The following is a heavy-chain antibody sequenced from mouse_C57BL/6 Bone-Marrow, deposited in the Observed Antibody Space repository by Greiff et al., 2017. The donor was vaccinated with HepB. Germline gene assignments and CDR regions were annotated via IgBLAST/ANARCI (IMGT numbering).Heavy chain of an antibody. Sequence: VQLQQSGAELVRPGASVKISCTASGYNIKDDYMHWVKQRPEQGLEWIGWIDPENGDTEYGSKFQGKATITADTSSNTAYLQLSSLTSESTAVYYCTDTVDDGASFGYWGQGTPPTVSP. CDR1: GYNIKDDY. CDR2: IDPENGDT. V-gene: IGHV14-4*01. CDR3: TDTVDDGASFGY. J-gene: IGHJ2*01. D-gene: IGHD2-3*01.